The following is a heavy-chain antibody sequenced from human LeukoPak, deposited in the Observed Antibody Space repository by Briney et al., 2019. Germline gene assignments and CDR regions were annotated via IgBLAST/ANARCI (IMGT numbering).Heavy chain of an antibody. CDR1: GYSISSGYY. V-gene: IGHV4-38-2*01. D-gene: IGHD5-18*01. Sequence: SETLSLTYAFSGYSISSGYYWGWIRQPPGKGLEWIGSIYHSGSTYYNPSLKSRVTISVDTSKNQFSLKLSSVTAADTAVYYCASTNGYSYGSLYDYWGQGTLVTVSS. CDR3: ASTNGYSYGSLYDY. CDR2: IYHSGST. J-gene: IGHJ4*02.